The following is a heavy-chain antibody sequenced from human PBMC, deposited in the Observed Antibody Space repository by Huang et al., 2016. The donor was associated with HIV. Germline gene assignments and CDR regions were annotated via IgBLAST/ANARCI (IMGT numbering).Heavy chain of an antibody. D-gene: IGHD6-13*01. CDR1: GFTFSSSS. CDR2: IGGSGYTT. J-gene: IGHJ1*01. V-gene: IGHV3-23*01. Sequence: EVQLLESGGGLVQPGGSLRLSCAASGFTFSSSSMRWVRQAPGKGLEWVSTIGGSGYTTYHADSVKGRFAGSRGNSKNTLYLQMNSLRAEDTAVYYCAKGGAGGTIRYFQHWGQGTLVTVSS. CDR3: AKGGAGGTIRYFQH.